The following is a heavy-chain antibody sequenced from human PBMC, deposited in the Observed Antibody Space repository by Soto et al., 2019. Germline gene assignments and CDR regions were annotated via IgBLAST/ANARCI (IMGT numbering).Heavy chain of an antibody. CDR1: GGSISSYY. D-gene: IGHD3-10*01. V-gene: IGHV4-4*07. CDR2: IYTSGST. CDR3: ARGPEWGDKGNWFDP. J-gene: IGHJ5*02. Sequence: LSLTCTVSGGSISSYYWSWIRQPAGKGLEWIGRIYTSGSTNYNPSLKSRVTMSVDTSKNQFSLKLSSVTAADTAVYYCARGPEWGDKGNWFDPWGQGTLVTVSS.